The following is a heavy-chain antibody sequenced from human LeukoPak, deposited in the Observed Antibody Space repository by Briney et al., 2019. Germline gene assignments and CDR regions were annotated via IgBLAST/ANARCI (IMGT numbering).Heavy chain of an antibody. J-gene: IGHJ4*02. CDR1: GFTFSSYA. V-gene: IGHV3-23*01. Sequence: GGSLRLSCAASGFTFSSYAMSWVRQAPGKGLEWVSLISGSGAITYYADSVKGRFTISRDNSKNTLFLHMNSLRAEDTAIYYCAKRGAVAGLYYFDYWGQGTLVTASS. CDR2: ISGSGAIT. CDR3: AKRGAVAGLYYFDY. D-gene: IGHD6-13*01.